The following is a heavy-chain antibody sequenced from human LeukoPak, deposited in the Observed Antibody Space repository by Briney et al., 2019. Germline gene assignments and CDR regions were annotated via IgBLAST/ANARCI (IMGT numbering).Heavy chain of an antibody. CDR3: ARSGVVIIYFDY. Sequence: SETLSLTCAVCGGSFSGYYWSWIRQPPGKGLEWIGEINHSGSTNYNPSLKSRVTISVDTSKNQFSLKLSSVTAADTAVYYCARSGVVIIYFDYWGQGTLVTVSS. D-gene: IGHD3-3*01. J-gene: IGHJ4*02. CDR2: INHSGST. CDR1: GGSFSGYY. V-gene: IGHV4-34*01.